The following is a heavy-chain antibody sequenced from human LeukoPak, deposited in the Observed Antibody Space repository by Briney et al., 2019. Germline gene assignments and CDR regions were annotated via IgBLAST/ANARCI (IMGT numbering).Heavy chain of an antibody. CDR1: GFTFSSYG. V-gene: IGHV3-23*01. D-gene: IGHD2-15*01. CDR2: ISVSGNT. Sequence: GGSLRLSCAASGFTFSSYGMSWVRQAPGKGLEWVSAISVSGNTYHADSVKGRFTISRDSYKNTLYLQMNSLRAEDAAVYYCAKAPVTTCSGAYCYPFDYWGQGTLVTVSS. J-gene: IGHJ4*02. CDR3: AKAPVTTCSGAYCYPFDY.